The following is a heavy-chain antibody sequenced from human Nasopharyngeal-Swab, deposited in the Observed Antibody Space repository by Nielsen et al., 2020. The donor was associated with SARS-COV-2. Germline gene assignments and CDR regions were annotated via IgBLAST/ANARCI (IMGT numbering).Heavy chain of an antibody. CDR1: GYTFTTYA. D-gene: IGHD3-10*01. CDR2: INAGNGNT. J-gene: IGHJ5*02. V-gene: IGHV1-3*01. Sequence: ASVKVSCKASGYTFTTYAMHWVRQAPGQRLEWMGWINAGNGNTQYSQKFQGRVTITRNTSISTAYMELSSLRSEDTAVYYCARAMVRGKSDPWGQGTLVTVSS. CDR3: ARAMVRGKSDP.